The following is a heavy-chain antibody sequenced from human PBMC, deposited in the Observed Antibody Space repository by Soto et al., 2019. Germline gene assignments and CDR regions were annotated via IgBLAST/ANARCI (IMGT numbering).Heavy chain of an antibody. J-gene: IGHJ6*03. V-gene: IGHV3-74*01. CDR3: ARGCSSTSCPFYYYSMDV. CDR1: GFTFSSFW. Sequence: GGSLRLSCAASGFTFSSFWMHWVRQAPGKGLEWVSHIDSDGSSTTYADTVKGRFTISRDNAKNTLYLQMNSLRVEDTAVYYCARGCSSTSCPFYYYSMDVWGKGTTVTVSS. D-gene: IGHD2-2*01. CDR2: IDSDGSST.